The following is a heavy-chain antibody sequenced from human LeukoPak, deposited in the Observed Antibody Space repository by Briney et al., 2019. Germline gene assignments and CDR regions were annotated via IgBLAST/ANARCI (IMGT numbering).Heavy chain of an antibody. Sequence: GGSLRLSCAASGFTFSSFWMHWVRQAPGKGLVWVSRINSDGSNTNYADSVRGRFSISRDNAKNTLYLQMNSLRAEDTAVYYCARERPRGLVRGVTFDYWGQGTLVTVSS. CDR2: INSDGSNT. CDR1: GFTFSSFW. D-gene: IGHD3-10*01. J-gene: IGHJ4*02. CDR3: ARERPRGLVRGVTFDY. V-gene: IGHV3-74*01.